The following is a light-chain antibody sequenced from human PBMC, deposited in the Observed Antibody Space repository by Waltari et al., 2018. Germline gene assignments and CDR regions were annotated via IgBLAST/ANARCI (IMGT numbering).Light chain of an antibody. CDR1: SRDVGGQNY. J-gene: IGLJ3*02. CDR3: SSYTSTSTSLV. Sequence: QSALTQPASVSGPPGQSITISCTGTSRDVGGQNYVSWYQQHPGKAPKLMIYDVTKRPSGVADRFSGSKSGNTASLTISGLQAEEEADYYCSSYTSTSTSLVFGGGTRLTVL. V-gene: IGLV2-14*01. CDR2: DVT.